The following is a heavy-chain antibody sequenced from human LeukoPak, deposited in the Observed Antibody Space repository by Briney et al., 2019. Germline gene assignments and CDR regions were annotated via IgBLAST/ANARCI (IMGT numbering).Heavy chain of an antibody. Sequence: SETLSLTCTVSDGSISSYYWSWIRQPPGKGLEWIGYISYSGSTNYNPSLKSRVTISVDTSKNQFSLKLSSVTAADTAVYYCARQKMGSSGYYSTSYYYYGMDVWGQGTTVTVSS. J-gene: IGHJ6*02. D-gene: IGHD3-22*01. CDR3: ARQKMGSSGYYSTSYYYYGMDV. CDR2: ISYSGST. CDR1: DGSISSYY. V-gene: IGHV4-59*08.